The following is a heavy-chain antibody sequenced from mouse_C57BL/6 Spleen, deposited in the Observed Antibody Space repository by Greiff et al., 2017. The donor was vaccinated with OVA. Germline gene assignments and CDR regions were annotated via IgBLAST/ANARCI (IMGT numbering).Heavy chain of an antibody. V-gene: IGHV1-72*01. Sequence: QVQLQQSGAELVKPGASVKLSCKASGYTFTSYWMHWVKQRPGRGLEWIGRIDPNSGGTKYNEKFKSKATLTVDKPSSTAYMPLSSLTSEDSAVYYCATSAGRTWFAYWGQGTLVTVSA. CDR2: IDPNSGGT. D-gene: IGHD4-1*01. CDR1: GYTFTSYW. J-gene: IGHJ3*01. CDR3: ATSAGRTWFAY.